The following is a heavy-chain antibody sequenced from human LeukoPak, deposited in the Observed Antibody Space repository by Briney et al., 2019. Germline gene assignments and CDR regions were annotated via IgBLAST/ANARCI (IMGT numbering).Heavy chain of an antibody. V-gene: IGHV3-33*01. J-gene: IGHJ4*02. CDR3: ARGGNYYDSHYYFDY. Sequence: GGSLRLSCAASGFTFSSYGMHWVRQAPGKGLEWVAVIWYDGSNKYYADSVKGRFTISRDNSKNTLYLQMNSLRAEDTAVYYCARGGNYYDSHYYFDYWGQGTLVTVSS. D-gene: IGHD3-22*01. CDR1: GFTFSSYG. CDR2: IWYDGSNK.